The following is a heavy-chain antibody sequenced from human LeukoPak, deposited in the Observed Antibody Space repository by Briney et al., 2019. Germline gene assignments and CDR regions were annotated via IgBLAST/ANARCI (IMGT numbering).Heavy chain of an antibody. CDR3: ATADLRRGYSPGFDP. CDR2: FDPEDGET. D-gene: IGHD5-18*01. V-gene: IGHV1-24*01. CDR1: GYTLTELS. Sequence: GASVKVSCKVSGYTLTELSMHWVRQAPGKGLEWMGGFDPEDGETIYAQKFQGRVTMTEDTSTDTAYMELSSLRSEDTAVYYCATADLRRGYSPGFDPWAREPWSPSPQ. J-gene: IGHJ5*02.